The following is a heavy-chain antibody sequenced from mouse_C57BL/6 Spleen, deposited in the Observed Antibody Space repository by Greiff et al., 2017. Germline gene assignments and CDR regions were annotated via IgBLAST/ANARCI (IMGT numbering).Heavy chain of an antibody. D-gene: IGHD1-1*01. Sequence: QVQLKQPGTELVKPGASVKMSCKASGYTFTSYWITWVKQRPGQGLEWIGDIYPGSGSTNYNKKFKSKATLTVDTSSSTAYMQLSSLTSEDSAVYYCARKGYYYGSSYEGDYWGQGTSVTVSS. CDR2: IYPGSGST. V-gene: IGHV1-55*01. CDR3: ARKGYYYGSSYEGDY. J-gene: IGHJ4*01. CDR1: GYTFTSYW.